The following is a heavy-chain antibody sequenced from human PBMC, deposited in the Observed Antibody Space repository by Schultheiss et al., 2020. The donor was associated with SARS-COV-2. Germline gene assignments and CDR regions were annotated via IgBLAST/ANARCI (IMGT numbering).Heavy chain of an antibody. J-gene: IGHJ6*02. V-gene: IGHV3-30*14. D-gene: IGHD6-13*01. CDR1: GFTFSSYA. CDR3: AKALEYSSSWYSRYYYYYGMDV. Sequence: GGSLRLSCAASGFTFSSYAMHWVRQAPGKGLEWAAVISYDGSNKYYADSVKGRFTISRDNSKNTLHLQMNSLRAEDTAVYYCAKALEYSSSWYSRYYYYYGMDVWGQGTTVTVSS. CDR2: ISYDGSNK.